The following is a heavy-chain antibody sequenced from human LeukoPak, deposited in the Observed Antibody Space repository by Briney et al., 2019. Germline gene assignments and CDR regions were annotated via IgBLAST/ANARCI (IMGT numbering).Heavy chain of an antibody. D-gene: IGHD3-22*01. J-gene: IGHJ3*02. Sequence: SETLSLTCTVSGVSISSSSYYWGWIRQPPGKGLEWIGSIYYSGSTYYNPSLKSRVTISVDTSKNQFSLKLSSVTAADTAVYYCARADSSGRNDAFDIWGQGTMVTVSS. CDR1: GVSISSSSYY. CDR2: IYYSGST. CDR3: ARADSSGRNDAFDI. V-gene: IGHV4-39*07.